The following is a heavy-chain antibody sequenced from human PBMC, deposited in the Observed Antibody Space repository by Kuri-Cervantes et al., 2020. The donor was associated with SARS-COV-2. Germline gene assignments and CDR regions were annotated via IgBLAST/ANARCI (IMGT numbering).Heavy chain of an antibody. CDR1: GFTFSSYW. Sequence: GGSLSLSCAASGFTFSSYWMHWVRQAPGKRLVWVSRINSDGSSTSYADSVKGRSTISRDNAKNTLYLQMNSLRAEDTAVYYCARICSSASCLGNYFDYWGQGTLVTVSS. CDR3: ARICSSASCLGNYFDY. D-gene: IGHD2-2*01. V-gene: IGHV3-74*01. J-gene: IGHJ4*02. CDR2: INSDGSST.